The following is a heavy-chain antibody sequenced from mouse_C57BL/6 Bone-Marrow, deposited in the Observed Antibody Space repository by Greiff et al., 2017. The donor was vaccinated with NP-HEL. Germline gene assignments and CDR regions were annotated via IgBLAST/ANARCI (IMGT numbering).Heavy chain of an antibody. CDR1: GYTFTSYW. J-gene: IGHJ4*01. CDR2: IHPNSGST. Sequence: QVQLQQPGAELVKPGASVKLSCKASGYTFTSYWMHWVKQRPGQGLEWIGMIHPNSGSTNYNEKFKSKATLTVDKSSSTAYMPLSSLTSEDSAVYYCAIYYGNCERAMDYWGQGTSVTVSS. D-gene: IGHD2-1*01. CDR3: AIYYGNCERAMDY. V-gene: IGHV1-64*01.